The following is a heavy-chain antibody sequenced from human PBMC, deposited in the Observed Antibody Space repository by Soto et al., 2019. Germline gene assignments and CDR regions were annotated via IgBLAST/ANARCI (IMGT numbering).Heavy chain of an antibody. Sequence: EVQLVESGGGLVKPGGSLRLSCAASGFTFSNAWMSWVRQAPGQGLEWVGRIKSKTDGGTTDYAAPVKGRFTISRDDSKTTLYLQMNSLNTEDTAVYYCPTPRSSGWDDYYYGMDVCGQGTTVTVSS. CDR3: PTPRSSGWDDYYYGMDV. CDR2: IKSKTDGGTT. CDR1: GFTFSNAW. D-gene: IGHD6-19*01. J-gene: IGHJ6*02. V-gene: IGHV3-15*01.